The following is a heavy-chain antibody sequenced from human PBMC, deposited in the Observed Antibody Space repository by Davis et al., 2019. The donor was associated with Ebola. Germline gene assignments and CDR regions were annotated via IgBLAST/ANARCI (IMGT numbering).Heavy chain of an antibody. Sequence: PGGSLRLSCAASGFTFSSYWMSWVRQAPGKGLEWVANIKQDGSEKYYVDSVKGRFTISRDNAKNSLYLQMNSLRAEDTAVYYCARVSVTGYGDYYYGMDVWGQGTTVTVSS. CDR3: ARVSVTGYGDYYYGMDV. D-gene: IGHD6-19*01. V-gene: IGHV3-7*03. J-gene: IGHJ6*02. CDR2: IKQDGSEK. CDR1: GFTFSSYW.